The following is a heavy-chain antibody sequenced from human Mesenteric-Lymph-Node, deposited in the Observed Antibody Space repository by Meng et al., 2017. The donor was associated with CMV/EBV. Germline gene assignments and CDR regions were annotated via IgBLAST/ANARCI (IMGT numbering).Heavy chain of an antibody. CDR3: AVEYQRLNVPYLEQ. D-gene: IGHD2/OR15-2a*01. CDR1: GFNFNRYG. J-gene: IGHJ4*02. V-gene: IGHV3-30-3*01. Sequence: GESLKISCAASGFNFNRYGIYWVRQSPGKGLESVAVISSDGIKRYYLDSVEGRFTVSRDNSKNTGYLELTSLGPDDTGVYYCAVEYQRLNVPYLEQWGQGTLVTVSS. CDR2: ISSDGIKR.